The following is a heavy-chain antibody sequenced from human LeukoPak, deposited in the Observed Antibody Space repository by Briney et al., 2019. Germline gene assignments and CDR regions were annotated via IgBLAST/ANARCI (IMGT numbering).Heavy chain of an antibody. Sequence: SVKVSRKASGGTFSSYAISRVRQAPGQGLEWMGGIIPIFGTANYAQKFQGRVTITTDESTSTAYMELSSLRSEDTAVYYCARALEYYDFWSGYWFDPWGQGTLVTVSS. J-gene: IGHJ5*02. V-gene: IGHV1-69*05. CDR1: GGTFSSYA. CDR2: IIPIFGTA. CDR3: ARALEYYDFWSGYWFDP. D-gene: IGHD3-3*01.